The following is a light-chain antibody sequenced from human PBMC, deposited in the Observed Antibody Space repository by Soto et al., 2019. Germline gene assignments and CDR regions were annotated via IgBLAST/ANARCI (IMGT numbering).Light chain of an antibody. J-gene: IGLJ2*01. CDR2: GNT. CDR3: QSYDRSLSGNVV. CDR1: SSNIGAGYD. Sequence: QSVLTQPPSVSGAPGQGVTITCTGSSSNIGAGYDVHWYQQLPGTAPKLLIYGNTNRPSGVPDRFSGSKSGTSASLAITGLQAEDEADYYCQSYDRSLSGNVVFGGGTKVTVL. V-gene: IGLV1-40*01.